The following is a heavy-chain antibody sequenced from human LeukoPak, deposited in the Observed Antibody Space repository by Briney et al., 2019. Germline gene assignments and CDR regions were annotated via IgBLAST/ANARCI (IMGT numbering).Heavy chain of an antibody. V-gene: IGHV5-51*01. CDR2: IYPGDSDT. CDR1: GYSFTSYW. CDR3: ATPSYYDSSGYYLDY. D-gene: IGHD3-22*01. Sequence: GESLKVSCKGSGYSFTSYWIGWVRQMPGKGLEWMGIIYPGDSDTRYSPSFQGQVTISADKSISTAYLQWSSLKASDTAMYYCATPSYYDSSGYYLDYWGQGTLATVSS. J-gene: IGHJ4*02.